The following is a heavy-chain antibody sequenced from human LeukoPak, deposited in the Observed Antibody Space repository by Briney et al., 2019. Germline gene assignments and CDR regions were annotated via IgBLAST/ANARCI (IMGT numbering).Heavy chain of an antibody. CDR2: MNQDGTDK. V-gene: IGHV3-7*01. CDR3: ARDRLPGGY. J-gene: IGHJ4*02. Sequence: GGSLRLSCAASGFTFSSHWMSWVRQAPGKGLEWLANMNQDGTDKEYVESVKGRFTISRDNAKNSLYLQMNGLRAEDTAVYYCARDRLPGGYWGQGTLVTVSS. D-gene: IGHD3-16*01. CDR1: GFTFSSHW.